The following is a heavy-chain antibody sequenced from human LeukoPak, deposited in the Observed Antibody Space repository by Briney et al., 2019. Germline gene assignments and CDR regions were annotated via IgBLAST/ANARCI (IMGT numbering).Heavy chain of an antibody. CDR1: GFGFSNFW. CDR3: AKGSNFAFDN. V-gene: IGHV3-74*01. CDR2: INPDGTAA. Sequence: PGGSLRLSCAASGFGFSNFWMNWVRKAPGMGLVWVSQINPDGTAALYADSVKGRFTISRDNAKNTLYLQMNTLRADDTAVYYCAKGSNFAFDNWGQGILVTVSS. J-gene: IGHJ4*02. D-gene: IGHD1-1*01.